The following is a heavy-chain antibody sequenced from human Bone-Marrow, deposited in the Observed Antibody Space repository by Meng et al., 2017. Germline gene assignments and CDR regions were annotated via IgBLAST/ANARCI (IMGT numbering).Heavy chain of an antibody. J-gene: IGHJ4*01. V-gene: IGHV4-38-2*02. CDR2: IYHSGST. Sequence: SQTLSLTCAVSGYSISSGYYWGWIRQPPGKGLEWIGSIYHSGSTYYNPSLKSRVTISVDTSKNQFSLKLSSVTAADTAVYYCARDLLPDFWSGYAALVDYWGRGTRVTVSS. CDR1: GYSISSGYY. CDR3: ARDLLPDFWSGYAALVDY. D-gene: IGHD3-3*01.